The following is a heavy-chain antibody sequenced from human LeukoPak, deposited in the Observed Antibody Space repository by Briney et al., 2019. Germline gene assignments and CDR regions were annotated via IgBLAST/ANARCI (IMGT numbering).Heavy chain of an antibody. D-gene: IGHD2-15*01. V-gene: IGHV4-4*07. J-gene: IGHJ3*02. Sequence: PSETLSLTCTVSGGSISSYYWSWIRQPPGKGLEWIGRIYTSGSTNYNPSLKSRVTMSVDTSKNQFSLKLSSVTAADTAVYYCTREMSGGMSPDAFDIWGQGTMVTVSS. CDR3: TREMSGGMSPDAFDI. CDR2: IYTSGST. CDR1: GGSISSYY.